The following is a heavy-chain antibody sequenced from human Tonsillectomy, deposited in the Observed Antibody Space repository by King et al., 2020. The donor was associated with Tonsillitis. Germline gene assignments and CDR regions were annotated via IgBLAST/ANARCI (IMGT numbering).Heavy chain of an antibody. J-gene: IGHJ3*02. D-gene: IGHD3/OR15-3a*01. CDR2: IGTAGDT. CDR3: ARNSGTDDAFDI. V-gene: IGHV3-13*01. CDR1: GFTFSSYD. Sequence: VQLVESGGGLVQPGGSLRLSCAASGFTFSSYDMHWVRQATGKVLEWVSAIGTAGDTYYPGSVKGRFTISRENAKNSLYLQMNSLRAGDTAVYYCARNSGTDDAFDIWGQGTMVTVSS.